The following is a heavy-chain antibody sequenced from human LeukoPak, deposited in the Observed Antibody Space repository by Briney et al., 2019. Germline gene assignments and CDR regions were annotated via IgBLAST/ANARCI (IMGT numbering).Heavy chain of an antibody. J-gene: IGHJ4*02. CDR2: IYTSGST. V-gene: IGHV4-4*07. D-gene: IGHD2-8*01. CDR1: GGSISSYY. CDR3: ARHSIVLMVYPSYFDY. Sequence: SETLSLTCTVSGGSISSYYWSWIRQPAGKGLEWIGRIYTSGSTNYNPSLKSRVTMSVDTSKNQFSLKLSSVTAADTAVYYCARHSIVLMVYPSYFDYWGQGTLVTVSS.